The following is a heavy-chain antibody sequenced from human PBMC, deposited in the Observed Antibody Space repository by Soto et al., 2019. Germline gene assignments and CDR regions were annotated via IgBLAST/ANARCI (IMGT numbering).Heavy chain of an antibody. J-gene: IGHJ4*02. D-gene: IGHD1-26*01. CDR3: SNLVTSGTYSDSGN. V-gene: IGHV3-23*01. Sequence: GGSLRLSCAASGFTFSTYAMSWVRQAPGKGLEWVSTINNDGGSTYYADAVKGRFTVSRDNPKYTLYLQMSSLRAEDTAVYYCSNLVTSGTYSDSGNWGQGTLVPSPQ. CDR1: GFTFSTYA. CDR2: INNDGGST.